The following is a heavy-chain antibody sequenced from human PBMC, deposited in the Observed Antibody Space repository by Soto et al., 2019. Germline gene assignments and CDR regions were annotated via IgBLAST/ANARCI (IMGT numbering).Heavy chain of an antibody. CDR2: ISAYNGNT. V-gene: IGHV1-18*01. D-gene: IGHD1-1*01. CDR1: GYTFTSYG. CDR3: AVKLERRYYYYYGMDV. J-gene: IGHJ6*02. Sequence: QVQLVQSGAEVKKPGASVKVSCKASGYTFTSYGISWVREAPGQGLEWMGWISAYNGNTNYAQKLQGRVTMTTDTSTSTAYMELRCLRSDDTAVYYCAVKLERRYYYYYGMDVWGQGTTVTVSS.